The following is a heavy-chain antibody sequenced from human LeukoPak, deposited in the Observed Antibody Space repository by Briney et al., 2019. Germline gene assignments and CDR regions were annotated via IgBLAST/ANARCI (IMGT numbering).Heavy chain of an antibody. V-gene: IGHV3-30*18. CDR1: GFTFSTYG. Sequence: GRSLRLSCAASGFTFSTYGMPWVRQAPGKGLEWVALISYDGSNIYYADSVKGRFTISRDRSMNTLYLQMNSLRGEDTAVYFCAKDSSPAYFDYWGQGTLVTVSS. CDR3: AKDSSPAYFDY. J-gene: IGHJ4*02. D-gene: IGHD6-6*01. CDR2: ISYDGSNI.